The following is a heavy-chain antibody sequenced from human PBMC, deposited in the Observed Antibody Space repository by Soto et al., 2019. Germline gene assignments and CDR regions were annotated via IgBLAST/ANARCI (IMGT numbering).Heavy chain of an antibody. CDR1: GFTFSSDA. Sequence: GGSLRLSCAASGFTFSSDAMSWVRQAPGKGLEWVSAISAGGGGTYYADSVRGRFTISRDNSKNTLYLQMNSLRAEDTAVYYCARLHYDFRSRYPSYFDYWGQGTLVTVSS. V-gene: IGHV3-23*01. J-gene: IGHJ4*02. CDR3: ARLHYDFRSRYPSYFDY. CDR2: ISAGGGGT. D-gene: IGHD3-3*01.